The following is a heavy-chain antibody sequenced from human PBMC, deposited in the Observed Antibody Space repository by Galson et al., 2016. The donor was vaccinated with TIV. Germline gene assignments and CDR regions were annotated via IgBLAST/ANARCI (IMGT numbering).Heavy chain of an antibody. CDR2: ISYDGTIQ. V-gene: IGHV3-30*04. D-gene: IGHD4-17*01. CDR1: GFTFSHSP. J-gene: IGHJ1*01. Sequence: SLRLSCAASGFTFSHSPMHWVRQAPDKGLEWVAVISYDGTIQTYADSVKGRFTISRDNSRNTLYLQVTSLRRDDTAVYYCLREEANGYDPLTVTIGVQHWGQGTLVTVSS. CDR3: LREEANGYDPLTVTIGVQH.